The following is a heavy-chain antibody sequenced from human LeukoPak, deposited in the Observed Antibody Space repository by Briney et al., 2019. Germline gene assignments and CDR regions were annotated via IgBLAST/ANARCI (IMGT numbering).Heavy chain of an antibody. CDR3: ARGDPAMANNAFGY. Sequence: SQTLSLTCTVSGGSISSGSYYWSWIRQPAGKGLEWIGRIHTSGSTNYNPSLKSRVTISVDTSKNQFSLELSSVTAADTAVYHCARGDPAMANNAFGYWGPGTLVTVSS. D-gene: IGHD5-18*01. CDR2: IHTSGST. V-gene: IGHV4-61*02. J-gene: IGHJ4*02. CDR1: GGSISSGSYY.